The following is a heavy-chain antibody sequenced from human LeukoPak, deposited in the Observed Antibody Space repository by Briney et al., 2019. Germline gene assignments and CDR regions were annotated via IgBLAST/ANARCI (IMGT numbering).Heavy chain of an antibody. D-gene: IGHD2-15*01. Sequence: GGSLRLSCTASGFTFGDYAMSWFRQAPGEGLEWVGFIRSKAHGGTTEYAASVKGRFTISRDDSKSIAYLQTDSLKTEDTAVYYCTRAGRYCSGGSCYSFYWGQGTLVTVSS. CDR3: TRAGRYCSGGSCYSFY. CDR1: GFTFGDYA. CDR2: IRSKAHGGTT. V-gene: IGHV3-49*03. J-gene: IGHJ4*02.